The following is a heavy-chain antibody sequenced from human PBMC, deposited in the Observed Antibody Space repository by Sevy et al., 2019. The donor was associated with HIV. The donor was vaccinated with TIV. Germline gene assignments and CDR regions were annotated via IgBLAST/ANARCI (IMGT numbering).Heavy chain of an antibody. CDR3: SRSVYGSRTYLNDY. D-gene: IGHD3-10*01. Sequence: ASVNVSCKASGYTFTGYYMHWVRQAPGQGLEWMGWIDPNSGGTNYAQKFQGRVTMSTDTSISTAYMELSRLRSDDTALYYCSRSVYGSRTYLNDYWGQGTLVTVSS. CDR1: GYTFTGYY. V-gene: IGHV1-2*02. J-gene: IGHJ4*02. CDR2: IDPNSGGT.